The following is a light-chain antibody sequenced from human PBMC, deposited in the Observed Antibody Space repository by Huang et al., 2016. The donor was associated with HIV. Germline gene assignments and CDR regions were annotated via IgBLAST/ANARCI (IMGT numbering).Light chain of an antibody. V-gene: IGKV3-11*01. CDR2: DAS. CDR3: QQRSNWPPLT. CDR1: QRVSSY. J-gene: IGKJ4*01. Sequence: EIVLTQSPATLSLSPGDRATLYCRASQRVSSYLAWYQQSPGQAPRLLIDDASNRATGIPARFSGSGSGTDFTLTISSLEPEDFAVYYCQQRSNWPPLTFGGGTKVEIK.